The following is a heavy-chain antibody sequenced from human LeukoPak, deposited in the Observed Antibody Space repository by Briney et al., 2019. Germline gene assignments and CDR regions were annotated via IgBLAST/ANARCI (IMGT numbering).Heavy chain of an antibody. Sequence: GESLKISCKGSGYSFTTYWIGWVRQMPGKGLEWVGIIYPGDSDTRYSPSFQGQVTISADKSISTAYLQWSSLKASDTAMYYCARYDNWNDPEIDYWGQGTLVTVSS. V-gene: IGHV5-51*01. J-gene: IGHJ4*02. CDR1: GYSFTTYW. CDR2: IYPGDSDT. D-gene: IGHD1-20*01. CDR3: ARYDNWNDPEIDY.